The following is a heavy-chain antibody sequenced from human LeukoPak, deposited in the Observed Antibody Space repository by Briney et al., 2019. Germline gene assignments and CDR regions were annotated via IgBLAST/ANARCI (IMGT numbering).Heavy chain of an antibody. Sequence: ASVKVSCKASGYTFSNNGISWVRQAPEQGLEWMGWISAYNGNTNYAQKFQGRVTMTTDTSTTTAYMELRSLRSDDTAVYYCARVKLPQGNWFDPWGQGTLVIVSS. J-gene: IGHJ5*02. CDR1: GYTFSNNG. CDR3: ARVKLPQGNWFDP. V-gene: IGHV1-18*04. CDR2: ISAYNGNT. D-gene: IGHD4-23*01.